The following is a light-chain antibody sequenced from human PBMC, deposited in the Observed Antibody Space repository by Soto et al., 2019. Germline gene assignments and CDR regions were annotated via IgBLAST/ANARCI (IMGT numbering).Light chain of an antibody. J-gene: IGLJ3*02. CDR3: AAWDDSLNGWV. CDR2: SDN. CDR1: SSNIGSNT. V-gene: IGLV1-44*01. Sequence: SVLTQPPSASGTPGQRVTISCSGSSSNIGSNTVNWYQQLPGTAPKVLIYSDNQRPSGVPDRFSGSKSGTSASLAISGLQSEDEADYYCAAWDDSLNGWVFGGGTQLTVL.